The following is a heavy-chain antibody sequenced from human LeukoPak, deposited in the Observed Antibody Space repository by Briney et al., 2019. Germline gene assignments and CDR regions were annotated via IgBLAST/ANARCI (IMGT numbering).Heavy chain of an antibody. V-gene: IGHV3-74*01. D-gene: IGHD6-19*01. J-gene: IGHJ4*02. Sequence: GWCLRLSCAASGFTFGSCWMHWVRQAPGKGLVWVSLICSDGSSTRYADSVKGRFTISRDNAKNTLYLQMNSLRAEDTAVYYCVRVGTRSSGLYYLDYWGQGTLVTVSS. CDR2: ICSDGSST. CDR1: GFTFGSCW. CDR3: VRVGTRSSGLYYLDY.